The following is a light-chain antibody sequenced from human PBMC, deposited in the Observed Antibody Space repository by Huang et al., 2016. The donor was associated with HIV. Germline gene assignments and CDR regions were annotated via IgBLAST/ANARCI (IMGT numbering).Light chain of an antibody. J-gene: IGKJ1*01. CDR2: AAS. V-gene: IGKV1-9*01. Sequence: IQLTQSPSSLSAAVGDRVTITCRASRGISSYLAWYQQKPGKAPKLLIYAASTLQSGGPSRFSGSGSGTDFTLTISSLQPEDFATYYCQQLNSYPRTFGQGTKVEIK. CDR1: RGISSY. CDR3: QQLNSYPRT.